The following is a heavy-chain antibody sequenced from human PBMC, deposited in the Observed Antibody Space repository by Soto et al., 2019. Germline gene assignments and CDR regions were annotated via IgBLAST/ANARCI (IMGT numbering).Heavy chain of an antibody. Sequence: SETLSLTCAVYGGSFSGYYWSWIRQPPGKGLEWIGEINHSGSTNYNPSLKSRVTISVDTSKNQFSLKLSSVTAADTAVYYCARGYDILTGYYIIDYWGQGTLVT. D-gene: IGHD3-9*01. J-gene: IGHJ4*02. CDR1: GGSFSGYY. CDR2: INHSGST. V-gene: IGHV4-34*01. CDR3: ARGYDILTGYYIIDY.